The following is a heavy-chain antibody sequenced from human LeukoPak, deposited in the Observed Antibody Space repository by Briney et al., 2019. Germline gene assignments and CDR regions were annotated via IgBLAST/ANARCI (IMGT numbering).Heavy chain of an antibody. CDR1: GFTFSSYG. CDR3: AKDLGGTAYYFDY. CDR2: IRYDGSNK. V-gene: IGHV3-30*02. Sequence: GGSLRLSCAASGFTFSSYGMHWVRQASGKGLEWVAFIRYDGSNKYYADSVKGRFTISRDNSKNTLYLQMNSLRAEDTAVYYCAKDLGGTAYYFDYWGQGTLVTVSS. J-gene: IGHJ4*02. D-gene: IGHD1-7*01.